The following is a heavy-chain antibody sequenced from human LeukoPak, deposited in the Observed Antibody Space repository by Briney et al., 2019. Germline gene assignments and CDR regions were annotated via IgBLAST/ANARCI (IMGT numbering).Heavy chain of an antibody. CDR1: GFTFSSYS. CDR2: ISSSSSYI. V-gene: IGHV3-21*01. J-gene: IGHJ4*02. D-gene: IGHD2-21*01. CDR3: AAQIPRFDY. Sequence: GGSLRLSCAASGFTFSSYSMNWVRQAPGKGLEWVSSISSSSSYIYYADSAKGRFTISRDNAKNSLYLQMNSLRAEDTAVYYCAAQIPRFDYWGQGTLVTVSS.